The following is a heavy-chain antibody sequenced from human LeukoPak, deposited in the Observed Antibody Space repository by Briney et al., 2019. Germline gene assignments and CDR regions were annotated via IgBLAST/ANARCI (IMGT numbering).Heavy chain of an antibody. D-gene: IGHD2-8*01. J-gene: IGHJ4*02. Sequence: GGSLRLSCAASGFTFSSYAMTWVRQAPGKGLEWVSSISGGGDYTYYTDSVKGRFTISRDNSKNTLYLKLNSLRAEDTAVYYCAKDGQPSTRSYSCTHGLCYQDYWGQGTLVTVSS. V-gene: IGHV3-23*01. CDR1: GFTFSSYA. CDR2: ISGGGDYT. CDR3: AKDGQPSTRSYSCTHGLCYQDY.